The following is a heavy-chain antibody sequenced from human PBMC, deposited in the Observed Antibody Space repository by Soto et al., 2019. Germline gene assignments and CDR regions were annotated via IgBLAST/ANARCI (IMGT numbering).Heavy chain of an antibody. J-gene: IGHJ4*02. CDR2: ISSSSSYI. V-gene: IGHV3-21*01. CDR3: ARDPSGITMVRGVKVGSDY. CDR1: GFTFSSYS. D-gene: IGHD3-10*01. Sequence: GGSLRLSCAASGFTFSSYSMNWVRQAPGKGLEWVSSISSSSSYIYYADSVKGRFTISRDNAKNSLYLQMNSLRAEDTAVYYCARDPSGITMVRGVKVGSDYWGQGTLVTVSS.